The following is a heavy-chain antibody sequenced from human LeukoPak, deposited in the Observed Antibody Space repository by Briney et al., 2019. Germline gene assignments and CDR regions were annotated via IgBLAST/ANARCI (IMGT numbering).Heavy chain of an antibody. CDR1: GFTFSSYA. CDR3: AKGVYCGGDCYSPYYFDY. V-gene: IGHV3-23*01. J-gene: IGHJ4*02. CDR2: ISGSGGST. Sequence: PGGSLRLSCAASGFTFSSYAMSWVRQAPGKGLEWVSAISGSGGSTYYADSVKGRFTISRDNYKNTLYLQMNSLRAEDTAVYYCAKGVYCGGDCYSPYYFDYWGQGTLVTVSS. D-gene: IGHD2-21*02.